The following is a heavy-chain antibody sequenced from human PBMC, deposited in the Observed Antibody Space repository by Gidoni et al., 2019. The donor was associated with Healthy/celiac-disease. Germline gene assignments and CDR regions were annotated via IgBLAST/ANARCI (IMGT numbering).Heavy chain of an antibody. CDR2: IIPIFGTA. CDR1: GGTFSSYA. J-gene: IGHJ4*02. CDR3: ARSGDYVWGSYRRHKERNFDY. V-gene: IGHV1-69*01. Sequence: QVQLVQSGAEVKKPGSSVKVSCKASGGTFSSYAISWLRQAPGQGLEWMGGIIPIFGTANYAQKFQGRVTITADESTSTAYMELSSLRSEDTAVYYCARSGDYVWGSYRRHKERNFDYWGQGTLVTVSS. D-gene: IGHD3-16*02.